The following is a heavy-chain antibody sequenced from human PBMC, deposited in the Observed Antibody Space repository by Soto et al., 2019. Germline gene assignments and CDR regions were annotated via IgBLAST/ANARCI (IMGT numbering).Heavy chain of an antibody. V-gene: IGHV1-8*01. CDR2: MNPNSGNT. D-gene: IGHD3-3*01. CDR1: GCTFTRYD. J-gene: IGHJ6*02. Sequence: AAVKVSCKACGCTFTRYDINWVRQATGQGLEWMGWMNPNSGNTGYAQKFQGRVTMTRNTSISTAYMEVSSLRSEDTAVYYCARTIRVTIFRVVIDYYYYYGMDVWGQGTTVTVSS. CDR3: ARTIRVTIFRVVIDYYYYYGMDV.